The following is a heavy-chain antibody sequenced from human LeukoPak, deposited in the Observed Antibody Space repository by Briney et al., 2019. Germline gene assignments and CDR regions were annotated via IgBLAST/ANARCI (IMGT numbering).Heavy chain of an antibody. V-gene: IGHV3-30*02. J-gene: IGHJ3*02. Sequence: PGGSLRLSCAASGFTFSSYGMHWVRQAPGKGLEWAAFIRYDGSNKYYADSVKGRFTISRDNSKNTLYLQMNSLRAEDTAVYYCAKVREAVVRDAFDIWGQGTMVTVSS. CDR2: IRYDGSNK. D-gene: IGHD3-10*01. CDR3: AKVREAVVRDAFDI. CDR1: GFTFSSYG.